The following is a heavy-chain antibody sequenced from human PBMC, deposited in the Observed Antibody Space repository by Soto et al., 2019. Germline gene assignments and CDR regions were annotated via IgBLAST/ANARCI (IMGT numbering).Heavy chain of an antibody. CDR1: GYPFTSYG. CDR2: INPYNGNT. CDR3: ARNLASVHAY. D-gene: IGHD1-1*01. V-gene: IGHV1-18*04. J-gene: IGHJ4*02. Sequence: QVQLVQSGGEVKRPGASVKVSCKASGYPFTSYGISWVRQAPGQGLEWMGWINPYNGNTKYAQKFQGRVTMTTDTSTNTVYMELRSLSHDDTAVYYCARNLASVHAYWGQGSLVTVSS.